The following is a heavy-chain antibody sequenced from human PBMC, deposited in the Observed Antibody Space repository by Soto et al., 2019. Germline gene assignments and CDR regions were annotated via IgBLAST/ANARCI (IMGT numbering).Heavy chain of an antibody. V-gene: IGHV3-33*01. D-gene: IGHD6-19*01. CDR1: GFTFSSYG. Sequence: GGSLRLSCAASGFTFSSYGMHWVRQAPGKGLEWVAVIWYDGSNKYYADSVKGRFTISRDNSKNTRYLQMNSLRAEDTAVYYCARDHVPYRSGLYPYSFDYWGQGTLVTVSS. CDR2: IWYDGSNK. J-gene: IGHJ4*02. CDR3: ARDHVPYRSGLYPYSFDY.